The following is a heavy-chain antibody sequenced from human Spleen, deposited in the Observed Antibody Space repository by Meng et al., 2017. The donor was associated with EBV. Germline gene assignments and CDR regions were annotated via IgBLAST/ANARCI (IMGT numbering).Heavy chain of an antibody. CDR2: IHYSGST. CDR3: ARASSGDSDGFDY. Sequence: VALQESGPGLVKASQTLTLTCAVSGGSISSGDYYWSWIRQPPGKGLEWIGYIHYSGSTHYNSSLRSRITMSLDTSKNKLSLKLSSVTAADTAVYYCARASSGDSDGFDYWGQGTLVTVSS. D-gene: IGHD5-18*01. V-gene: IGHV4-30-4*01. CDR1: GGSISSGDYY. J-gene: IGHJ4*02.